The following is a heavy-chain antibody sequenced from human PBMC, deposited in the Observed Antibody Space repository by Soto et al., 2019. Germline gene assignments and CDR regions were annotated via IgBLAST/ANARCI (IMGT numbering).Heavy chain of an antibody. CDR1: GFTFSSYA. CDR3: ARKLGYCSSTSCVGYYYYYGMDV. J-gene: IGHJ6*02. CDR2: ISYDGSNK. V-gene: IGHV3-30-3*01. Sequence: GGSLRLSCAASGFTFSSYAMHWVRQAPGKGLEWVAVISYDGSNKYYADSVKGRFTISRDNSKNTLYLQMNSLRAEDTAVYYCARKLGYCSSTSCVGYYYYYGMDVWGQGTTVTVSS. D-gene: IGHD2-2*01.